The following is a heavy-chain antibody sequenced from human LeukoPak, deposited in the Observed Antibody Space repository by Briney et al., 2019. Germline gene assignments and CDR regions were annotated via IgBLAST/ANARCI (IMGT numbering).Heavy chain of an antibody. CDR2: IYSGGNT. D-gene: IGHD3-10*01. Sequence: GGSLRLSCAASGFTIRTNYMSWVRQAPGKGLEWVSVIYSGGNTYYADSVKGRFTFSKDNSKSTLYLQMTNLRVEDTAVYYCAREAPYYYGSGSHTQFDYWGQGTLVTVSS. CDR1: GFTIRTNY. J-gene: IGHJ4*02. CDR3: AREAPYYYGSGSHTQFDY. V-gene: IGHV3-53*01.